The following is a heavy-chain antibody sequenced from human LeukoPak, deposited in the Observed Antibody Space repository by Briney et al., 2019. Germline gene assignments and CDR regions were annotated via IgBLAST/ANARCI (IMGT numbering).Heavy chain of an antibody. Sequence: GGSLRLSCAASGFTFSSYWMSWVRQAPGKGLEWVANIKQDGSEKYYVDSVKGRFTISRDNAKNSLYLQMNSLRAEDTAVYYCARALRDGYKINHGAHDIYDYWGQGTLVTVSS. CDR1: GFTFSSYW. CDR2: IKQDGSEK. J-gene: IGHJ4*02. V-gene: IGHV3-7*01. D-gene: IGHD5-24*01. CDR3: ARALRDGYKINHGAHDIYDY.